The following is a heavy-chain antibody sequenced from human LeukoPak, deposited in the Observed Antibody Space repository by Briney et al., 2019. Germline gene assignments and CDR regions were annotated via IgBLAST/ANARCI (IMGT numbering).Heavy chain of an antibody. CDR2: IYTSGST. CDR1: GGSISSYC. D-gene: IGHD3-10*01. Sequence: SETLSLTCTVSGGSISSYCWSWIRQPAGKGLEWIGRIYTSGSTNYNPSLKSRVTMSVDTSKNQFSLKLSSVTAADTAVYYCARGRYYGSGRFWFDPWGQGTLVTVSS. CDR3: ARGRYYGSGRFWFDP. J-gene: IGHJ5*02. V-gene: IGHV4-4*07.